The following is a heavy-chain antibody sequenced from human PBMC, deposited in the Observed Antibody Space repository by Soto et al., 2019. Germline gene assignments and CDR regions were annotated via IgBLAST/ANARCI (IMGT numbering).Heavy chain of an antibody. CDR1: GFTFSSYG. CDR2: INTFGSNI. D-gene: IGHD3-22*01. J-gene: IGHJ6*02. V-gene: IGHV3-21*01. Sequence: GGSLRLPCSASGFTFSSYGMHWVRQAPGKGLEWVSSINTFGSNIYYADSVKGRFTISRDNAENSLYLQMNSLRAEDTGLYYCARDQDYYDLYYHGMDVWGQGTTVTVSS. CDR3: ARDQDYYDLYYHGMDV.